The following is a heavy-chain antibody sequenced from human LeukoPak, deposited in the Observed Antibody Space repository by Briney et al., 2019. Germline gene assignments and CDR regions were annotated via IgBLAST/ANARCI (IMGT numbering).Heavy chain of an antibody. V-gene: IGHV3-23*01. CDR2: ISGSGGAT. J-gene: IGHJ4*02. CDR3: AKDGVATITFDY. D-gene: IGHD5-12*01. Sequence: GGSLRLSCAASGFTFSNYAMSWVRQALGKGLEWVSVISGSGGATYYADSVKGRFTISRDNSKNTLYLQMNSLRAEDTAVYYCAKDGVATITFDYWGQGTLVTVSS. CDR1: GFTFSNYA.